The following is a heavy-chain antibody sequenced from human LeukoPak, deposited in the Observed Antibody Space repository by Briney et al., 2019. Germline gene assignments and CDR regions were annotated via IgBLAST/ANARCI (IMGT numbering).Heavy chain of an antibody. CDR3: ARGAYGPADYYYYMDV. J-gene: IGHJ6*03. D-gene: IGHD2-21*01. V-gene: IGHV4-4*07. CDR1: GGSISSYY. Sequence: PSETLSLTCTVSGGSISSYYWSWIRQPAGKGLEWIGRIYTSGSTNYNPSLKSRVTMSVDTSKNQFSLKLSSVTAADTAVYYCARGAYGPADYYYYMDVWGKGTTVTISS. CDR2: IYTSGST.